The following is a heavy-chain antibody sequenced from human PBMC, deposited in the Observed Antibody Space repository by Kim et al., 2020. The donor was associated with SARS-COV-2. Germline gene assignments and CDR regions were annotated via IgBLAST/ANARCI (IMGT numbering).Heavy chain of an antibody. V-gene: IGHV3-7*04. D-gene: IGHD2-8*02. J-gene: IGHJ4*02. CDR2: IKEDGSEK. Sequence: GGSLRLSCSASGFTFSTYWMTWVRQAPGKELEWVANIKEDGSEKYYVDSVKGRFTISRDNAKNSLYLQMSSLRVEDTAVYYCARGHWWHGLWGQGTLLTVSS. CDR1: GFTFSTYW. CDR3: ARGHWWHGL.